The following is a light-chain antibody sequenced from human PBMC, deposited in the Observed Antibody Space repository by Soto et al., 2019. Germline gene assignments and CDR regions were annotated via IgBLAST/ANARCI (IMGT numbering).Light chain of an antibody. J-gene: IGKJ1*01. Sequence: EIEMTQSPATLTLSPGERATLSWRASQSVGTSLAWYQQKPGQAPRLLIFGASTRATGVPARISGSGSGTDFTLTISSLQSEDFARYYCQQYNTWPETFGQGTEVEIE. V-gene: IGKV3-15*01. CDR2: GAS. CDR3: QQYNTWPET. CDR1: QSVGTS.